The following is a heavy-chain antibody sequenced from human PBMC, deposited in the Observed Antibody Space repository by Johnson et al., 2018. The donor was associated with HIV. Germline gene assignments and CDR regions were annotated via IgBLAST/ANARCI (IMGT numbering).Heavy chain of an antibody. Sequence: VQLVESGGGLVQPGGSLRLSCAASGFTFSKYGMHWVRQAPGKGLEWVSVIYSGGSTYYADSVKGRFTISRDNSKNTLYLQMNSLRVEDTAVYYCASEVRGVLDIWGQGTMVTVSS. J-gene: IGHJ3*02. CDR2: IYSGGST. CDR3: ASEVRGVLDI. D-gene: IGHD3-10*01. V-gene: IGHV3-66*01. CDR1: GFTFSKYG.